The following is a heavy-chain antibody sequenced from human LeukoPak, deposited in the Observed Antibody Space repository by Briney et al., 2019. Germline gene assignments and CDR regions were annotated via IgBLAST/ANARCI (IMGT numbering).Heavy chain of an antibody. CDR2: ISGSGDST. CDR1: GFTFSSYA. Sequence: GGSLRLSCAASGFTFSSYAMNWVRQAPGKGLEWVSTISGSGDSTYYADSVKGRFTISRDNSKNTLYLQMNSLRAEDTAVYYCARDRSPNCSGGSCPYFDYWGQGTLVTISS. D-gene: IGHD2-15*01. CDR3: ARDRSPNCSGGSCPYFDY. J-gene: IGHJ4*02. V-gene: IGHV3-23*01.